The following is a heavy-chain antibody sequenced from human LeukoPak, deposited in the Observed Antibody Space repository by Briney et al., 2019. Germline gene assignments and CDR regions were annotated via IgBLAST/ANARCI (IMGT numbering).Heavy chain of an antibody. D-gene: IGHD2-2*01. V-gene: IGHV3-23*01. Sequence: GGSLRLSCAASGFTFSSYAMSWVRQAPGKGLEWVSAISGSGGSTYYADSVKGRFTISRDNSKNTLYLQMNSLRAEDTAVYYCARGAGRYCSSTSCYDAFDIWGQGTMVTVSS. CDR1: GFTFSSYA. CDR3: ARGAGRYCSSTSCYDAFDI. CDR2: ISGSGGST. J-gene: IGHJ3*02.